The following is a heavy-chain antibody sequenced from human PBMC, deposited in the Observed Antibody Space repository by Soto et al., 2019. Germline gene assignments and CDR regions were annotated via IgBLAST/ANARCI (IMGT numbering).Heavy chain of an antibody. Sequence: QLQLQESGPGLVKPSETLSLTCTVSGGSISRSNYYWGWIRQPPGKGLEWIGSFYYSGSTYYNLSLKSRVTISVDASKNQFSLKLNSVTAADTAVYYCALVYATDFDFYMDVWGKGTTFTVSS. D-gene: IGHD2-8*01. CDR2: FYYSGST. V-gene: IGHV4-39*01. CDR1: GGSISRSNYY. J-gene: IGHJ6*03. CDR3: ALVYATDFDFYMDV.